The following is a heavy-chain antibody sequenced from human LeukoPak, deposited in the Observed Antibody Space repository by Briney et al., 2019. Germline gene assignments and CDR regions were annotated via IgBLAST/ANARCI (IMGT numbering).Heavy chain of an antibody. CDR3: ARGWQQLVNY. D-gene: IGHD6-13*01. J-gene: IGHJ4*02. CDR1: GGSISSGGYS. CDR2: ISHSGST. Sequence: PSETLSLTCAVSGGSISSGGYSWSWIRQPPGKGLEWIGYISHSGSTYYNPSLKSRVTISVDRSKNQFSLKLSSVTAADTAVYYCARGWQQLVNYWGQGTLVTVSS. V-gene: IGHV4-30-2*01.